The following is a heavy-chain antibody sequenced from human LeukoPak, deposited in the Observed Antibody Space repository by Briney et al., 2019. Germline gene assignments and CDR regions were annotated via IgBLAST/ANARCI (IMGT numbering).Heavy chain of an antibody. V-gene: IGHV3-30*03. Sequence: QPGRSLRLSCAASGFSFSSYGMHWVRQAPGKGLEWVAVISYDGSNKYYADSVKGRFTISRDNSKNTLYLQMNSLRAEDTAVYYCARDPRPGPIEVVVPAANGNYFDYWGQGTLVTVSS. J-gene: IGHJ4*02. CDR2: ISYDGSNK. D-gene: IGHD2-2*01. CDR3: ARDPRPGPIEVVVPAANGNYFDY. CDR1: GFSFSSYG.